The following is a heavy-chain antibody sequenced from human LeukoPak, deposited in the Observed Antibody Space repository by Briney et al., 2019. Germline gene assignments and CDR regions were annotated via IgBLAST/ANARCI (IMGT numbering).Heavy chain of an antibody. CDR3: AKDGDVLMVYASSPFDY. D-gene: IGHD2-8*01. V-gene: IGHV3-74*01. CDR2: IRGDGRAT. Sequence: GGSLRLSCAASGFIFTDYWMHWVRQAPGKELVWLARIRGDGRATTYADSVKGRFTISRDNSKNTLYLQMNSLRAEDTAVYYCAKDGDVLMVYASSPFDYWGQGTLVTVSS. CDR1: GFIFTDYW. J-gene: IGHJ4*02.